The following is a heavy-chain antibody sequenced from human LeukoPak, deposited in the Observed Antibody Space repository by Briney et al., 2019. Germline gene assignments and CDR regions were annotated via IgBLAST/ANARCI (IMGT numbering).Heavy chain of an antibody. CDR1: GYTFNGHY. CDR2: INPDSGGT. V-gene: IGHV1-2*02. CDR3: ARVSAYCTSTSCHDY. J-gene: IGHJ4*02. Sequence: GASVKVSCKASGYTFNGHYTHWVRQAPGQGLEWMGWINPDSGGTNYAQNFQGRVTMTRDTSISTAYMELSRLTSDDTAVFYCARVSAYCTSTSCHDYWGRGTLVTVSS. D-gene: IGHD2-2*01.